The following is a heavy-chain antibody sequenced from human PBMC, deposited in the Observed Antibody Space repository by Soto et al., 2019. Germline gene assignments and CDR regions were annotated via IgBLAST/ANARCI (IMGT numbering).Heavy chain of an antibody. CDR3: TRALLKSLDY. J-gene: IGHJ4*02. D-gene: IGHD3-9*01. CDR2: INHSGST. V-gene: IGHV4-34*01. CDR1: GGSFSGYY. Sequence: SETLSLTCAVYGGSFSGYYWSWIRQPPGKGLEWIGEINHSGSTNYNPSLKSRVTISLDKSKNQFSLNLNSVTAADTAMYYCTRALLKSLDYWGQGNLVTVSS.